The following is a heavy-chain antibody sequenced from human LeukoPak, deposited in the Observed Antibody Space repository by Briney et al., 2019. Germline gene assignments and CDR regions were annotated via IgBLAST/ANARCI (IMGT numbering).Heavy chain of an antibody. CDR2: ISYDGSNK. CDR1: GFTFSSYA. Sequence: GRSLRLSCAASGFTFSSYAMHWVRQAPGKGLEWVAVISYDGSNKYYADSVKGRFTISRDNSKNTLYLQMNSLRAEDTAVYYCARVYGDYVVPDAFDIWGQGTMVTVSS. J-gene: IGHJ3*02. D-gene: IGHD4-17*01. V-gene: IGHV3-30-3*01. CDR3: ARVYGDYVVPDAFDI.